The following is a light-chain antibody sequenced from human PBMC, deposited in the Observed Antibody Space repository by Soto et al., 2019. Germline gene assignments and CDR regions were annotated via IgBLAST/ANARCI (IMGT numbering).Light chain of an antibody. Sequence: EIVLTQSPGTLSLSPGDRATLSCRASQTISSDYLAWYQQKPGQAPRLLFYLASSRATGIPDRFSGSGSGTDFTLTISSLESEDFAVYYCQQYGTSPITFGQGTRLEIK. CDR2: LAS. J-gene: IGKJ5*01. CDR3: QQYGTSPIT. V-gene: IGKV3-20*01. CDR1: QTISSDY.